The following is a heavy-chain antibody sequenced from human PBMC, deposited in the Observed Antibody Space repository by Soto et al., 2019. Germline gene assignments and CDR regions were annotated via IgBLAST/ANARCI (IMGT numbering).Heavy chain of an antibody. CDR3: ARGPDV. J-gene: IGHJ6*02. Sequence: SETLSLTCAVSGGSISSGGYSWSWTRQPPGKGLEWIGYIYHSGSTYYNPSLKSRVTISVDRSKNQFSLKLSSVTAADTAVYYCARGPDVWGQGTTVTVSS. CDR2: IYHSGST. CDR1: GGSISSGGYS. V-gene: IGHV4-30-2*01.